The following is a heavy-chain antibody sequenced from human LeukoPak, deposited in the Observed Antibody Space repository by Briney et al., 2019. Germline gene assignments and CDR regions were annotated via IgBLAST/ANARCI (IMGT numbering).Heavy chain of an antibody. CDR3: ARLWELREDFDY. V-gene: IGHV3-21*01. J-gene: IGHJ4*02. CDR1: GFTFSSYS. D-gene: IGHD1-26*01. Sequence: PGGSLRVSCAASGFTFSSYSKNWVRQAPGKGLEWVSSISSSSSYIYYADSVKGRFTISRDNAKNSLYLQMNSLRAEDTAVYYCARLWELREDFDYWGQGTLVTVSS. CDR2: ISSSSSYI.